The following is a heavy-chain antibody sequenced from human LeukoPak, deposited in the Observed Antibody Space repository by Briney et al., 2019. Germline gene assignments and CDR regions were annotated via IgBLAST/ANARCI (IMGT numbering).Heavy chain of an antibody. Sequence: GGSLRLSCAASGFTVSSNCMSWVRQAPGKGLEWVSVIYSGGSTYYADSVKGRFTISRDNSKNTLYLQMNSLRAEDTAVYYCARATSVSRGAFDIWGQGTMVTVSS. CDR3: ARATSVSRGAFDI. CDR1: GFTVSSNC. CDR2: IYSGGST. D-gene: IGHD2-8*01. V-gene: IGHV3-53*01. J-gene: IGHJ3*02.